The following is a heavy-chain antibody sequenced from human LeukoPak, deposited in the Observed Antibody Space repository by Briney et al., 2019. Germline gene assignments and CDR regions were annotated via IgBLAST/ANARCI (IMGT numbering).Heavy chain of an antibody. CDR2: ITSEGSRT. J-gene: IGHJ4*01. CDR1: GFTFSSYW. V-gene: IGHV3-74*01. CDR3: ARDHCSGANCHVALDY. D-gene: IGHD2-15*01. Sequence: GGPLRLSCAASGFTFSSYWMHWVRQAPGKGLVWVSRITSEGSRTFYADSVKGRFTISRDNAKNTLYLQMNSLRAEDTAVYYCARDHCSGANCHVALDYWGHGTLVTVSS.